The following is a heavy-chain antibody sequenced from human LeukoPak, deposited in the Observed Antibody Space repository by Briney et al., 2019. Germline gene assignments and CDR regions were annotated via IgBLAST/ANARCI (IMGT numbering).Heavy chain of an antibody. V-gene: IGHV3-23*01. CDR2: ISGSGGST. J-gene: IGHJ4*02. CDR1: GFTFSSYA. CDR3: AKPLTVTTFSREIYFDY. D-gene: IGHD4-17*01. Sequence: PGWSLRLSCAASGFTFSSYAMSWVRQAPGKGLEWVSAISGSGGSTYYADSVKGRFTISRNNSKNTLYLQMNSLRAEDTAVYYCAKPLTVTTFSREIYFDYWGQGTLVTVSS.